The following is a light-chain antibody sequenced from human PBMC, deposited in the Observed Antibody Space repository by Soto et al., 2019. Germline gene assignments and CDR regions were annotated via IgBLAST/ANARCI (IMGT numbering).Light chain of an antibody. CDR3: QQANSFPRT. J-gene: IGKJ2*01. Sequence: AVQLTQSPSSLSASVGDRVTITCRASQGIGSALAWYQQKPGKPPMLLIYDASSLEFGVPSRFSGSGSGTDFTLTINSLQPEDFASYYCQQANSFPRTFGQGTKLEIK. CDR2: DAS. V-gene: IGKV1-13*02. CDR1: QGIGSA.